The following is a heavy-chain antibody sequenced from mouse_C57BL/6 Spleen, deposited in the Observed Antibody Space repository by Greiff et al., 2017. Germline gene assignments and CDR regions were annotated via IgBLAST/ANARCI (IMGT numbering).Heavy chain of an antibody. CDR3: ARSVVATRYWYFDV. CDR1: GYTFTSYG. V-gene: IGHV1-81*01. CDR2: IYPRSGNT. D-gene: IGHD1-1*01. J-gene: IGHJ1*03. Sequence: VKLMESGAELARPGASVKLSCKASGYTFTSYGISWVKQRTGQGLEWIGEIYPRSGNTYYNEKFKGKATLTADKSSSTAYMELRSLTSEDSAVYFCARSVVATRYWYFDVWGTGTTVTVSS.